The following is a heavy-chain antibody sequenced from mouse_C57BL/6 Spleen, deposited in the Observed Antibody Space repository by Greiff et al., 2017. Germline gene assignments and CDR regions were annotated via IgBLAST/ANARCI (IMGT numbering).Heavy chain of an antibody. CDR1: GFTFSSYA. CDR2: ISDGGSYT. Sequence: EVQLVESGGGLVKPGGSLKLSCAASGFTFSSYAMSWVRQTPEKRLEWVATISDGGSYTYYPDNVKGRFTISRDNAKNNLYLQMSHLKSEDTAMYYCARDDDGYYLAWFAYWGQGTLVTVSA. D-gene: IGHD2-3*01. J-gene: IGHJ3*01. CDR3: ARDDDGYYLAWFAY. V-gene: IGHV5-4*01.